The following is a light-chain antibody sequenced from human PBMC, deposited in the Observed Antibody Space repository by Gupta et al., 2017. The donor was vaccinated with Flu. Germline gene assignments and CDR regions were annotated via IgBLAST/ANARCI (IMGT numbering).Light chain of an antibody. CDR3: QLWIASSNHPLWV. CDR1: DIGTRS. V-gene: IGLV3-21*02. Sequence: TARSTGGGNDIGTRSVRGYKQKPGQAPLLVVFVDSDRPSGIPERFSGSNSGNAATLTISSVEAGDEADDFCQLWIASSNHPLWVFGGGTKLTVL. CDR2: VDS. J-gene: IGLJ3*02.